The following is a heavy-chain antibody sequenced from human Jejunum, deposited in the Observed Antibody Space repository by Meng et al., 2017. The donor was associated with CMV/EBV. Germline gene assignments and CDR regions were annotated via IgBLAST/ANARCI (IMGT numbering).Heavy chain of an antibody. D-gene: IGHD1-1*01. CDR2: INHDETIT. Sequence: CAASGFTFSSDVMHWVRQAPGKGLVWVARINHDETITTYVDSVKGRFTISRDNAKNTLYLQMNSLRAEDTALYYCARDRNWIFDYWGRGTLVTVSS. V-gene: IGHV3-74*03. CDR1: GFTFSSDV. CDR3: ARDRNWIFDY. J-gene: IGHJ4*02.